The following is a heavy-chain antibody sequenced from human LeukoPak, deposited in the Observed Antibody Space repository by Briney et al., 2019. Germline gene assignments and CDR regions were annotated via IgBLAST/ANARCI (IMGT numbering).Heavy chain of an antibody. D-gene: IGHD5-12*01. CDR2: ISYDGSNK. CDR3: AKDRTAGYDGLVDY. Sequence: GGSLRLSCAASGFTFSSYGMHWVRQAPGKGLEWVAVISYDGSNKYYADSVKGRFTISRDNSKNTLYLQMNSLRAEDTAVYYCAKDRTAGYDGLVDYWGQGTLVTVSS. CDR1: GFTFSSYG. J-gene: IGHJ4*02. V-gene: IGHV3-30*18.